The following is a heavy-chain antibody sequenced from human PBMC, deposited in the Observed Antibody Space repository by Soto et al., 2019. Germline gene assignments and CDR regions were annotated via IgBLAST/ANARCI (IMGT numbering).Heavy chain of an antibody. J-gene: IGHJ5*02. CDR1: GFTFSSYS. V-gene: IGHV3-21*01. D-gene: IGHD6-13*01. CDR3: ARDNWIYRSSWNSLDR. CDR2: ISSSSSYI. Sequence: GGSLSLSCAASGFTFSSYSMNWVRQPPGKGKEWVSSISSSSSYIYYADSVKGRFTISRDNAKNSLYLQMNSLRADDTAVYYCARDNWIYRSSWNSLDRWGKGTLV.